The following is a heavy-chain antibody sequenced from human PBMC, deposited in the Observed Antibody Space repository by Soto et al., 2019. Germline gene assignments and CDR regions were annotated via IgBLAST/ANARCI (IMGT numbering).Heavy chain of an antibody. CDR1: GYTFTSYG. D-gene: IGHD3-3*01. CDR3: ARDRYYDFWSGYYRPLDY. J-gene: IGHJ4*02. CDR2: ISAYNGNT. V-gene: IGHV1-18*01. Sequence: GASVKVSCKASGYTFTSYGISWVRQAPGQGLEWMGWISAYNGNTNYAQKLQGRVTMTTDTSTSTAYMELRSLRSDDTAVYYCARDRYYDFWSGYYRPLDYWGQGTLVTVSS.